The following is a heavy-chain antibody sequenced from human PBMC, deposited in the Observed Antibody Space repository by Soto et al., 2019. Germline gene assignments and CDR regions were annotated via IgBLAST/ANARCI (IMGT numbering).Heavy chain of an antibody. D-gene: IGHD4-17*01. J-gene: IGHJ6*02. Sequence: SETLSLTCTVSGGSISSSSYYWGWIRQPPGKGLEWIGSIYYSGSTYYNPSLKSRVTISVDTSKNQFSLKLSSVTAADTAVYHCARLPAGTVTIEEYYYYGMDVWGQGTTVTVSS. CDR3: ARLPAGTVTIEEYYYYGMDV. CDR2: IYYSGST. CDR1: GGSISSSSYY. V-gene: IGHV4-39*01.